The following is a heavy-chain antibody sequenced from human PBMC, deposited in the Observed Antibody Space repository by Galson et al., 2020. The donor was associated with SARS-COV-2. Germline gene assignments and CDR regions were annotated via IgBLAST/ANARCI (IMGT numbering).Heavy chain of an antibody. CDR2: ISWNSGSI. Sequence: GGSLRLTCAASGFTFDDYAMHWVRQAPGKGLEWVSGISWNSGSIGYADSVKGRFTISRDNAKNSLYLQMNSLRAEDTALYYCAKDADGSGSYNYWGQGSLVTVSS. V-gene: IGHV3-9*01. CDR3: AKDADGSGSYNY. D-gene: IGHD3-10*01. CDR1: GFTFDDYA. J-gene: IGHJ4*02.